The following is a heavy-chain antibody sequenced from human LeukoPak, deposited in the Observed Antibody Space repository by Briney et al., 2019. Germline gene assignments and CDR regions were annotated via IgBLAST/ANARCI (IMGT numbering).Heavy chain of an antibody. V-gene: IGHV3-20*04. CDR1: GFTFDDYG. J-gene: IGHJ5*02. D-gene: IGHD6-19*01. CDR3: GRDVGGWIWFDP. CDR2: IDWNGSGI. Sequence: PRGSLRLSCAASGFTFDDYGMTWVRQAPGKGLEWVAGIDWNGSGIGYADSVKGRFTISRDNAKNSLYLQMNSLRAEDTALYYCGRDVGGWIWFDPRGQGTLVTVSS.